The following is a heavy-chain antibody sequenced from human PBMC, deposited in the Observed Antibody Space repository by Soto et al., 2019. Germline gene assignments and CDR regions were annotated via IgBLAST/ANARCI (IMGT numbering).Heavy chain of an antibody. J-gene: IGHJ4*02. CDR1: GGSFSGYY. Sequence: TETLSLTCAVYGGSFSGYYWSWIRQPPGKGLEWIGEINHSGSTNYNPSLKSRVTISVDTSKNQFSLKLSSVTAADTAVYYCVNRTDGDDGLYFDYWGKGTLVTVS. D-gene: IGHD4-17*01. CDR2: INHSGST. CDR3: VNRTDGDDGLYFDY. V-gene: IGHV4-34*01.